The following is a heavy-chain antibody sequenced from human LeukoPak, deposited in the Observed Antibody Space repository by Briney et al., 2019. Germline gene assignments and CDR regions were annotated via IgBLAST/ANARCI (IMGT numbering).Heavy chain of an antibody. Sequence: GGSLRLSCAASGFTVSGNYMSWVRQAPGKGLEWVSVIYSGGTTYYADSVKGRFTLSRDNSKNTLYLQMNSLRAEDTAVYYCARANMYSSGRTYSYYYGMDVWGQGTTVTVSS. D-gene: IGHD6-19*01. CDR1: GFTVSGNY. CDR3: ARANMYSSGRTYSYYYGMDV. CDR2: IYSGGTT. V-gene: IGHV3-53*01. J-gene: IGHJ6*02.